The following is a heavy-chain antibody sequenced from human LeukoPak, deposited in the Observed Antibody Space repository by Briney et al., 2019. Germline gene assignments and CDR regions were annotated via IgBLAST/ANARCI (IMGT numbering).Heavy chain of an antibody. Sequence: KPGASVKVSCKASGYTFTGYYMHWVRQAPGQGLEWMGWINPNSGGTNYAQKFQGRVTMTRDMSISTAYMELSRLRSDDTAVYYCARDNPPSIAVAGKRCWFDPWGQGTLVTVSS. CDR3: ARDNPPSIAVAGKRCWFDP. D-gene: IGHD6-19*01. CDR1: GYTFTGYY. V-gene: IGHV1-2*02. CDR2: INPNSGGT. J-gene: IGHJ5*02.